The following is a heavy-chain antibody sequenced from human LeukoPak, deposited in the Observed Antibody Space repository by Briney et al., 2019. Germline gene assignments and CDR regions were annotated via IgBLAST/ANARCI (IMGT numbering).Heavy chain of an antibody. J-gene: IGHJ4*02. D-gene: IGHD5-12*01. CDR2: ISNSGGST. Sequence: GGSLRLSCTASGFTLSSYGMSWVRQAPGKGLEWVSVISNSGGSTDYADSVKGRFTISRDNSKNTLYLQMNSLRAEDTAVYYCASIVYSGYDSNDYWGQGTLVTVSS. V-gene: IGHV3-23*01. CDR1: GFTLSSYG. CDR3: ASIVYSGYDSNDY.